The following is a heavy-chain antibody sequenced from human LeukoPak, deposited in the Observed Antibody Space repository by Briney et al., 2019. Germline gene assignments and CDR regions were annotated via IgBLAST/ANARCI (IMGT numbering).Heavy chain of an antibody. CDR2: ISGSDYA. J-gene: IGHJ3*02. Sequence: GGSLRLSCAASGFTFSNYAMGWVRQAPGKGLEWVSGISGSDYAYYTDSVKGRFTISRDNSKNTLYLQMNTLRAEDTAVYYCARGRGYSYVIDAFDIWGQGTMVTVSS. CDR3: ARGRGYSYVIDAFDI. V-gene: IGHV3-23*01. D-gene: IGHD5-18*01. CDR1: GFTFSNYA.